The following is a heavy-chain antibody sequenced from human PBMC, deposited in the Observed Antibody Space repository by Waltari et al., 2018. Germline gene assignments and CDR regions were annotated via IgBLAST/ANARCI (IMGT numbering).Heavy chain of an antibody. J-gene: IGHJ4*02. CDR3: AKDNMRATPFDY. CDR2: ISGSGGST. D-gene: IGHD1-26*01. V-gene: IGHV3-23*01. CDR1: GFTFSSYS. Sequence: EVQLLESGGGLVQPGGSLRLSCAASGFTFSSYSMSWVRQAPGKGLEWGSAISGSGGSTYYADSVKGRFTISRDNSKNTLYLQMNSLRAEDTAVYYCAKDNMRATPFDYWGQGTLVTVSS.